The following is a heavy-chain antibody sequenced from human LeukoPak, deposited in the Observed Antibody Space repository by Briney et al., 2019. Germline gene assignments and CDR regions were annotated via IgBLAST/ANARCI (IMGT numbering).Heavy chain of an antibody. V-gene: IGHV4-61*02. D-gene: IGHD3-10*01. J-gene: IGHJ5*02. CDR2: IYTSGSP. CDR3: ARDLYYYGSGSNWFDP. Sequence: SETLSLTCTVSGGSITSGSHYWSWIRQPAGKGLEWIGRIYTSGSPNYNPSLKNRVTISIDTSKNQFSLKLTSVTAADTAVYYCARDLYYYGSGSNWFDPWGQGTLVTVSS. CDR1: GGSITSGSHY.